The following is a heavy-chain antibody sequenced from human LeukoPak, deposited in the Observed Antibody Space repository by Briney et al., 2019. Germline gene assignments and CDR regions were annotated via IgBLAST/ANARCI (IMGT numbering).Heavy chain of an antibody. CDR1: GFTFSSYA. D-gene: IGHD6-13*01. CDR2: ISGSGGST. V-gene: IGHV3-23*01. Sequence: GGSLRLSCAASGFTFSSYAMSWVRQASGKGLEWVSAISGSGGSTYYADSVKGRFTISRDNSKNTLYLQMNSLRSDDTAVYYCARLSVDSSSWYWAPAGRPLHFENSNWFDPWGQGTLVTVSS. CDR3: ARLSVDSSSWYWAPAGRPLHFENSNWFDP. J-gene: IGHJ5*02.